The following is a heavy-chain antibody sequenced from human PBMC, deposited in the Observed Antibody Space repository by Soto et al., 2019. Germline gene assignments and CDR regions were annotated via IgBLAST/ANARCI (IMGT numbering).Heavy chain of an antibody. J-gene: IGHJ4*02. V-gene: IGHV3-48*01. Sequence: GGSLRLSCAASGFTFSSFSMNWVRQAPGKGLEWVSYISSSSSTIYYADSVKGRFTMSRDSAKNSLYLQMNSLRAEDTAVYYCAREMGAPPARGLDYWGQGTLVTVSS. CDR3: AREMGAPPARGLDY. D-gene: IGHD2-8*01. CDR2: ISSSSSTI. CDR1: GFTFSSFS.